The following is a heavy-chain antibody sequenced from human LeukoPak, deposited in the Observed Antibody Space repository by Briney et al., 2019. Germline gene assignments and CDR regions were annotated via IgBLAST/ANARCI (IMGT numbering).Heavy chain of an antibody. V-gene: IGHV3-21*01. Sequence: GGSLRLSCAASGFTFNTYNMNWVRQAPGKGLEWVSSISSSSSSYIYYADSVKGRFTISRGNSKNTLYLQMNSLRAEDTAVYYCAKEYSSGWYPYYFDYWGQGTLVTVSS. CDR2: ISSSSSSYI. D-gene: IGHD6-19*01. CDR3: AKEYSSGWYPYYFDY. J-gene: IGHJ4*02. CDR1: GFTFNTYN.